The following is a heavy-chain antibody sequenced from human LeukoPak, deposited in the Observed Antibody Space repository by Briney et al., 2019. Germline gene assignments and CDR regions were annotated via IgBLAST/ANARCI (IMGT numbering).Heavy chain of an antibody. CDR3: ARSVRGGTFDY. V-gene: IGHV4-59*08. D-gene: IGHD2-15*01. Sequence: SETLSLTCTVSGGSISSYYWSWIRQPPGKGLEWIGYIYYSGSTNYNPSLKSQVTISVDTSKNQFSLKLSSVTAADTAVYYCARSVRGGTFDYWGQGTLVTVSS. CDR1: GGSISSYY. CDR2: IYYSGST. J-gene: IGHJ4*02.